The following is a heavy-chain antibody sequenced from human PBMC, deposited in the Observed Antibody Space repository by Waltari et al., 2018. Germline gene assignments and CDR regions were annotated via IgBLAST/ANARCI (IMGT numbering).Heavy chain of an antibody. CDR2: IRTDESEE. CDR1: GFTLSNHW. J-gene: IGHJ3*01. Sequence: EERLVESGGGLVQPGGSLRLSCDASGFTLSNHWMSWVRQAPGKGAEGLANIRTDESEELYVDSVKGRFSISRDNAKSSLCLQMNSLRAEDTALYYCARDKGYGFDLWGQGTRVTVSS. CDR3: ARDKGYGFDL. V-gene: IGHV3-7*01.